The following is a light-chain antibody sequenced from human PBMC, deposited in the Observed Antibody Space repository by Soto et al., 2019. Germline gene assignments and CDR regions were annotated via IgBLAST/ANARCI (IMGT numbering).Light chain of an antibody. V-gene: IGKV3-15*01. CDR3: QQYNNWPDL. CDR1: QSVSSN. Sequence: IVITQSPTTLSVSPGERATLSCRASQSVSSNLAWYQQRPGQAPRLLIYGASTRATGIPARFSGSGSGTEFTLTISSLQSEDFAVYYCQQYNNWPDLFGQGTRLEIK. CDR2: GAS. J-gene: IGKJ5*01.